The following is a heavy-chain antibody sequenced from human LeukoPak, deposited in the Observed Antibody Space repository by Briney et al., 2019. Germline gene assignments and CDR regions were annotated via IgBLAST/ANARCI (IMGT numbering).Heavy chain of an antibody. CDR3: AIVKPYFYYMDV. J-gene: IGHJ6*03. Sequence: PEASLRISCQGSGSNFITYSIGWVRQLPGKGVEWMGIINYGDSETTYSPSFRGQVIISVDKSIRTAYLHWISLKASDTAMYYCAIVKPYFYYMDVWGKGTTVTVSS. CDR1: GSNFITYS. CDR2: INYGDSET. V-gene: IGHV5-51*01.